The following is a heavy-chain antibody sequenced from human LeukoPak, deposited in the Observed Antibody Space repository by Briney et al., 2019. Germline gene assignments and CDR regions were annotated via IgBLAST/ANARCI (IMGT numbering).Heavy chain of an antibody. CDR1: GFTFSSYW. Sequence: GGSLRLSCAASGFTFSSYWMHWVRQAPGKGLVWVSRINSDGSSTSYADSVKSRFTISRDNAKNTLYLQMNSLGAEDTAVYYCARARPPCSSTSCYALVVGFDYWGQGTLVTVSS. CDR3: ARARPPCSSTSCYALVVGFDY. J-gene: IGHJ4*02. D-gene: IGHD2-2*01. V-gene: IGHV3-74*01. CDR2: INSDGSST.